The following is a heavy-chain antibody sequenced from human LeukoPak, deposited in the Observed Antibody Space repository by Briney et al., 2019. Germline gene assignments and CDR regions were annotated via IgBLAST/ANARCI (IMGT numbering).Heavy chain of an antibody. CDR3: ASFLWFGESRDDY. V-gene: IGHV3-7*01. D-gene: IGHD3-10*01. CDR2: IKQDGSEK. CDR1: GFTFSSYW. Sequence: GGSLRLSCAASGFTFSSYWMSWVRQAPGKGLEGVANIKQDGSEKYYVDSVKGRFTISRDNAKNSLYLQMNSLRAEDTAVYYCASFLWFGESRDDYWGQGTLVTVSS. J-gene: IGHJ4*02.